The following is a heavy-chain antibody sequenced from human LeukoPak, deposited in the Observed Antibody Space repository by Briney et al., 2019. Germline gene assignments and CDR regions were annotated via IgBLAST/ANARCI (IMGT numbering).Heavy chain of an antibody. CDR3: AREYCNAGICYAYFDY. D-gene: IGHD2-15*01. CDR1: GCTFTGYY. Sequence: ASVKVSCKASGCTFTGYYMHWVRQAPGQGLEWMGRINPNSGDTGYAQKFQGRVTMTRDTSISTAYMELTRLRSDDTAVYYCAREYCNAGICYAYFDYWGQGTLVTVSS. V-gene: IGHV1-2*06. J-gene: IGHJ4*02. CDR2: INPNSGDT.